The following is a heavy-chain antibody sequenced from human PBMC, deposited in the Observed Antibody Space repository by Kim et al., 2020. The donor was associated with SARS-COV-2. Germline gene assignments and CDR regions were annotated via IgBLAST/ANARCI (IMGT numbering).Heavy chain of an antibody. V-gene: IGHV3-9*01. D-gene: IGHD6-13*01. J-gene: IGHJ4*02. CDR3: AKEGSSSCDYFYY. Sequence: GGSLRLSCAASGFTFDDYAMHWVRQAPGTGLEWVSGISWNSGSIGYADSVKGRFTISRDNAKNSLYLQMNSLRAEDTALYYCAKEGSSSCDYFYYCGQGT. CDR2: ISWNSGSI. CDR1: GFTFDDYA.